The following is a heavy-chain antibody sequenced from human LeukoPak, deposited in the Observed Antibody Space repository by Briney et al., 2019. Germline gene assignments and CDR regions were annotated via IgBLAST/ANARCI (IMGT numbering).Heavy chain of an antibody. D-gene: IGHD3-10*01. Sequence: ASVTVSFKASGYTFTNDGITWVRQAPGQGGEGMGWISDYKGNTNYAQKFQGRVTMTTDTSTSTFYMQLRSLRSDDTAVYYCARDDNYGSGQPDDWGQGTLVTVSS. CDR2: ISDYKGNT. J-gene: IGHJ4*02. CDR1: GYTFTNDG. V-gene: IGHV1-18*01. CDR3: ARDDNYGSGQPDD.